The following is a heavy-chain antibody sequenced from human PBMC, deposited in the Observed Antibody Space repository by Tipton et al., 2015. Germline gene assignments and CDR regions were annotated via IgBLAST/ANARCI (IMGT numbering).Heavy chain of an antibody. J-gene: IGHJ4*02. CDR2: IRSKAKGYAT. CDR3: ARGSPHRDYYGGLVDY. D-gene: IGHD1-26*01. V-gene: IGHV3-73*01. Sequence: GSLRLSCAASGFTFSDSPMHWVRQASGRGLEWVGRIRSKAKGYATAYAASVKGRFTVSRDDSKNTAYLQMDSLRAEDTAVYYCARGSPHRDYYGGLVDYWGQGTLVTVSS. CDR1: GFTFSDSP.